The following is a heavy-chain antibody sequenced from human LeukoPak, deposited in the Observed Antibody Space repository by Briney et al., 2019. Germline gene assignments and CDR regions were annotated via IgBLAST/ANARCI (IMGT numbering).Heavy chain of an antibody. CDR1: GGSISSYY. D-gene: IGHD3-22*01. Sequence: SETLSLTCTVSGGSISSYYWSWIRQPPGKGLEWIGYIYYSGSTNYIPSLKSRVTISVDTSKNQFSLKLSSVTAADTAVYYCARVGYDSSGYFYYFDYGGQGTLVTVSS. CDR3: ARVGYDSSGYFYYFDY. CDR2: IYYSGST. V-gene: IGHV4-59*01. J-gene: IGHJ4*02.